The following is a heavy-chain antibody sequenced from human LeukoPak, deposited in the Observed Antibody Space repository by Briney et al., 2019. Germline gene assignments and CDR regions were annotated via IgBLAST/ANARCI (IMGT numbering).Heavy chain of an antibody. CDR3: AKDSLFSLAFDY. V-gene: IGHV3-23*01. Sequence: GGSLRLSCAASGFTFSSYAMSWVRQAPGKGLEWVSAISGSGGSTYYADSVKGRFTISSDNSKNTLYLQMNSLRAEDTAVYYCAKDSLFSLAFDYWGQGTLVTVSS. J-gene: IGHJ4*02. CDR2: ISGSGGST. D-gene: IGHD3-3*01. CDR1: GFTFSSYA.